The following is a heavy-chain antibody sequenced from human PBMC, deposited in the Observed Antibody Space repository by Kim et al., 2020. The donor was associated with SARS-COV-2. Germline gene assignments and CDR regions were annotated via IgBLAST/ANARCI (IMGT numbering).Heavy chain of an antibody. CDR2: ISGSGGST. Sequence: GGSLRLSCAASGFTFSSYAMSWVRQAPGKGLEWVSAISGSGGSTYYADSVKGRFTISRDNSKNTLYLQMNSLRAEDTAVYYCAKDGDSSGYYSTPRFDYWGQGTLVTVSS. CDR1: GFTFSSYA. D-gene: IGHD3-22*01. V-gene: IGHV3-23*01. J-gene: IGHJ4*02. CDR3: AKDGDSSGYYSTPRFDY.